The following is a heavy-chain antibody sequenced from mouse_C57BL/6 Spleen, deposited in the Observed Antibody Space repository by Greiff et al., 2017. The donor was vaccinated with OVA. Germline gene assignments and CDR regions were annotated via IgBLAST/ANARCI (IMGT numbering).Heavy chain of an antibody. J-gene: IGHJ1*03. V-gene: IGHV3-6*01. CDR1: GYSITSGYY. Sequence: DVQLQESGPGLVKPSQSLSLTCSVTGYSITSGYYWNWIRQFPGNKLEWMGYISYDGSNNYNPSLKNRISITRDTSKNQFFLKLKSVTTEDTATYYCARGAYYGSSYDWYFDVWGTGTTVTVSS. D-gene: IGHD1-1*01. CDR2: ISYDGSN. CDR3: ARGAYYGSSYDWYFDV.